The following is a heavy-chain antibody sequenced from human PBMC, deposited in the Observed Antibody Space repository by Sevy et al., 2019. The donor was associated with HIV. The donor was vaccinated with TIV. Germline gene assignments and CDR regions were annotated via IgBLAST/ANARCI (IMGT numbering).Heavy chain of an antibody. V-gene: IGHV3-30*04. CDR1: GFTFSEYG. J-gene: IGHJ4*02. D-gene: IGHD3-10*01. CDR3: ARDRGEILSSAFNY. CDR2: ISHDGRNNK. Sequence: GSLRLTCAASGFTFSEYGMHWVRQAPGKGLEWVAVISHDGRNNKYNADSVKGRFTISRDNSKNTLYLQMNSLRAEDTAIYYCARDRGEILSSAFNYWGQGTLVTVSS.